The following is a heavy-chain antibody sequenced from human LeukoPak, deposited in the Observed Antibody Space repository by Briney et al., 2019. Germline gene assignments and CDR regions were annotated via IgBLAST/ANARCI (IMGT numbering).Heavy chain of an antibody. V-gene: IGHV4-39*01. J-gene: IGHJ3*02. CDR2: VYYSGST. CDR1: GGSISSSSYY. D-gene: IGHD3-22*01. CDR3: ARSDYYDSSGYNDAFDI. Sequence: SATLSLTCTVSGGSISSSSYYWGWIRQPPGKGLEWIGTVYYSGSTYYIPSLKSRVTIYVDTSKNQFSLKLSSVTAADPAVYYCARSDYYDSSGYNDAFDIWGQGTMVTVSS.